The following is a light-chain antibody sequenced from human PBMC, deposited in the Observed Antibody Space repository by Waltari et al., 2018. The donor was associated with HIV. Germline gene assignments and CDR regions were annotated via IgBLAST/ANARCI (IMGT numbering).Light chain of an antibody. CDR1: RSNIGSNF. CDR3: AAWHDSLRGHVL. J-gene: IGLJ3*02. Sequence: QSVLTQPPSASATPGQRVTISCSGTRSNIGSNFVFWYQQFPGTAPKLLMYKNNKLVSGVPDRCSGAMSGSSASLAIRGVWSEDEAVYYCAAWHDSLRGHVLFCGGTNLTV. CDR2: KNN. V-gene: IGLV1-47*03.